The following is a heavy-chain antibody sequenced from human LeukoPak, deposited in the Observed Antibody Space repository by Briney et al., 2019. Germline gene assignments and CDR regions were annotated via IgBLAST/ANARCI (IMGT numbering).Heavy chain of an antibody. Sequence: GRSLRLSCVPSGFNFSTYGMHWVRQAPGKGLQWVASIWYDDTNKYYADSVRARFTISRDNSKNTLYLQMNSLGAEDTAVYYCARDGRGGSYYIDHWGPGSLVTVSP. J-gene: IGHJ4*02. D-gene: IGHD1-26*01. CDR1: GFNFSTYG. V-gene: IGHV3-33*01. CDR3: ARDGRGGSYYIDH. CDR2: IWYDDTNK.